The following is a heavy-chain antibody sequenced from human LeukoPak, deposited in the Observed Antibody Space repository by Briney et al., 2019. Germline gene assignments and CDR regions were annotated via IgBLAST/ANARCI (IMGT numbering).Heavy chain of an antibody. CDR3: ARVGKSPYYYYYGMDV. CDR2: MNPNSGNT. Sequence: ASVKLSCTSSGYTFTSYDINWVRQSTGQRLEWRGWMNPNSGNTGYAQKFQGRVTMTRNTSISTAYMELSSLRSEDTAVYYCARVGKSPYYYYYGMDVWGQGTTVTVSS. J-gene: IGHJ6*02. CDR1: GYTFTSYD. V-gene: IGHV1-8*01.